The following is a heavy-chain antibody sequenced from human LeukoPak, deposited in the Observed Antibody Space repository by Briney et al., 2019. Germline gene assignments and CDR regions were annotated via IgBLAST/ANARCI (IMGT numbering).Heavy chain of an antibody. D-gene: IGHD3-10*01. J-gene: IGHJ4*02. V-gene: IGHV3-23*01. CDR1: GFTFSSYA. CDR2: IFGADKNTT. Sequence: GGSLRLSCAASGFTFSSYAMSWVRQAPGKGLEWVSIIFGADKNTTYYADSVKGRFTVSRDNSKNTLDLQMTDLRPEDTAIYYCAKRNTMVRGGPCFDYWGQGILVAVSS. CDR3: AKRNTMVRGGPCFDY.